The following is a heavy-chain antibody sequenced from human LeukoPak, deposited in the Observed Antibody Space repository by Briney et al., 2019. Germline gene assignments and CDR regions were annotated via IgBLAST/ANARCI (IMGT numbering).Heavy chain of an antibody. CDR3: ARGAEYYAIWRGYAGYSDY. J-gene: IGHJ4*02. CDR2: ISHRGST. D-gene: IGHD3-3*01. V-gene: IGHV4-38-2*02. Sequence: SETLSLTCTVSGYSISNGYYWGWIRQPPGKGLEWVGSISHRGSTYYNPSLRSRITISLDRSKQKFSLKLTSVTAADTAVYFCARGAEYYAIWRGYAGYSDYWGQGISVTVSS. CDR1: GYSISNGYY.